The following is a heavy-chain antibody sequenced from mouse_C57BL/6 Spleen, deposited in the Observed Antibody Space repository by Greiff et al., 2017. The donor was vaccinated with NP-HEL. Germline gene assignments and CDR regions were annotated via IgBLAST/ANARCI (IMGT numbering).Heavy chain of an antibody. V-gene: IGHV1-15*01. CDR3: TRKEIYDGYYYAMDY. CDR2: IDPETGGT. CDR1: GYTFTDYE. J-gene: IGHJ4*01. Sequence: QVQLKQSGAELVRPGASVTLSCKASGYTFTDYEMHWVKQTPVHGLEWIGAIDPETGGTAYNQKFKGKAILTADKSSSTAYMELRSLTSEDSAVYYCTRKEIYDGYYYAMDYWGQGTSVTVSS. D-gene: IGHD2-3*01.